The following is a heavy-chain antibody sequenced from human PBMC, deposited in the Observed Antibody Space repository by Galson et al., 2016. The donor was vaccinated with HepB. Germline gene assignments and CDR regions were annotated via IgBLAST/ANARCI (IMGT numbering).Heavy chain of an antibody. Sequence: SLRLSCAASGFTFSSYSMSWVRQAPGKGLEWVSYISSSSSTIYYADSVKGRFTISRDNAKNSLYLQMNSLRAEDTAVYYCARDQYDFWSGYYTRGGYYGMDAGGKGTTVTVSS. D-gene: IGHD3-3*01. J-gene: IGHJ6*04. CDR1: GFTFSSYS. V-gene: IGHV3-48*01. CDR3: ARDQYDFWSGYYTRGGYYGMDA. CDR2: ISSSSSTI.